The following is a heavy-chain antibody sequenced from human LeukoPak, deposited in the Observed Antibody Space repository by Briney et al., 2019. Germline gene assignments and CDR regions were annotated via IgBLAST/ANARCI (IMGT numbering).Heavy chain of an antibody. J-gene: IGHJ4*02. Sequence: GGSLRLSCAASGFTFSSYWMHWVCLGPGNGPVWVSRINGDGSYTNYADSVKGRFTISRDNAKNTLFLQMNSLRAEDTAMYFCVRDGRNWLWGQGTLVTVSS. CDR1: GFTFSSYW. CDR3: VRDGRNWL. CDR2: INGDGSYT. V-gene: IGHV3-74*01. D-gene: IGHD1-1*01.